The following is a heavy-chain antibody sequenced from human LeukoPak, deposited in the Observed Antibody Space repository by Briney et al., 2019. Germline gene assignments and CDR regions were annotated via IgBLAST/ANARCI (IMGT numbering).Heavy chain of an antibody. V-gene: IGHV1-8*01. CDR3: TRGMIPGVQGP. D-gene: IGHD3-10*01. J-gene: IGHJ5*02. CDR1: GYTFSDYD. Sequence: ASVKVSCKTSGYTFSDYDINWVRQATGQGLEWMGWMNPNSGNTGYAQKFQGRVTMTRDTSMRTAYMELSSLRSEDTTVYYCTRGMIPGVQGPWGQGTLVTVSS. CDR2: MNPNSGNT.